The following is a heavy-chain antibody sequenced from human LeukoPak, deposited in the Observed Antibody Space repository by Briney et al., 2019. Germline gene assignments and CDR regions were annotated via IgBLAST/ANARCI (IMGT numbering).Heavy chain of an antibody. CDR3: ARSYRSGWYYFDH. CDR1: GFTFSSYS. Sequence: GGSLRLSCVASGFTFSSYSMHWVRQAPGKGLEWVAVIWYDGRNEYYVDSVKGRFTISGDNSKNTLYLQTNSLRAEDTAVYYCARSYRSGWYYFDHWGQGTLVTVSS. D-gene: IGHD6-19*01. V-gene: IGHV3-33*01. CDR2: IWYDGRNE. J-gene: IGHJ4*02.